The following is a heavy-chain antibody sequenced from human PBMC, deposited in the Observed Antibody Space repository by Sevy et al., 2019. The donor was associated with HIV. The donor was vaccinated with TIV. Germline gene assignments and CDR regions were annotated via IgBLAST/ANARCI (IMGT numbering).Heavy chain of an antibody. Sequence: GGSLRLSCAASGFTFDDYGMSWVRQAPGKGLEWVSGINWNGGSTGYADSVKGRFTISRDNAKNSLYLQMNSLRAEDTALYYCARNLLGYDSSGSSGYWGQGTLVTVSS. CDR1: GFTFDDYG. CDR2: INWNGGST. CDR3: ARNLLGYDSSGSSGY. D-gene: IGHD3-22*01. J-gene: IGHJ4*02. V-gene: IGHV3-20*04.